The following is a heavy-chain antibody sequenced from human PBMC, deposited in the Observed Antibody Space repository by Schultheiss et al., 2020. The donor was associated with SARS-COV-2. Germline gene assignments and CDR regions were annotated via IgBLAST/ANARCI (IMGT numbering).Heavy chain of an antibody. Sequence: SETLSLTCTVSGGSISSGNYYWSWIRQPAGKGLEWIGHLHTSGSTNYNPSLKSRVTISVDTSKNQFSLKLSSVTAADTAVYYCARGPASQSYDYWGQGTLVTVSS. V-gene: IGHV4-61*09. CDR2: LHTSGST. CDR1: GGSISSGNYY. D-gene: IGHD2-2*01. J-gene: IGHJ4*02. CDR3: ARGPASQSYDY.